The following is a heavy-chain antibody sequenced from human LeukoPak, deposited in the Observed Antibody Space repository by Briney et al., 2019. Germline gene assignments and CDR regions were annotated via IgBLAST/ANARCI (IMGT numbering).Heavy chain of an antibody. CDR2: ISPGGGPT. D-gene: IGHD3-10*02. CDR1: GFPFSSHG. J-gene: IGHJ6*04. CDR3: AELGITMIGGV. Sequence: SGGSLRLSCAGSGFPFSSHGMNWVRQAPGKGLEWVSGISPGGGPTCYADSVKGRFTISRDNAKNSLYLQMNSLRAEDTAVYYCAELGITMIGGVWGKGTTVTISS. V-gene: IGHV3-23*01.